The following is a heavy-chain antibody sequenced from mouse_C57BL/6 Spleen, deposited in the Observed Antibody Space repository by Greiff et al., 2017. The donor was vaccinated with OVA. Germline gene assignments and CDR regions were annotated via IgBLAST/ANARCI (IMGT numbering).Heavy chain of an antibody. D-gene: IGHD1-1*01. J-gene: IGHJ2*01. CDR3: ARRGGSYYYGSSPLDY. V-gene: IGHV1-50*01. Sequence: VQLQQSGAELVKPGASVKLSCKASGYTFTSYWMQWVKQRPGQGLEWIGEIDPSDSYTNYNQKFKGKATLTVDTSSSTAYMQLSSLTSEDSAVYYCARRGGSYYYGSSPLDYWGQGTTLTVSS. CDR2: IDPSDSYT. CDR1: GYTFTSYW.